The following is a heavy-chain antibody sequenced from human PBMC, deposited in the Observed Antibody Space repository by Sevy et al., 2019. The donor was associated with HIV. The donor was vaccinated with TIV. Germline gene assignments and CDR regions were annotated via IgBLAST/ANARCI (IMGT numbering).Heavy chain of an antibody. D-gene: IGHD3-10*01. V-gene: IGHV4-31*03. CDR2: IYYSGST. CDR3: ARGGRLHGSGSYYKGEGWFDP. CDR1: GGSISSGGYY. Sequence: SETLSLTCTVSGGSISSGGYYWSWIRQHPGKGLEWIGYIYYSGSTYYNPSLKSRVTISVDTAKNQFSLKLSSVTAADTAVYYCARGGRLHGSGSYYKGEGWFDPWGQGTLVTVSS. J-gene: IGHJ5*02.